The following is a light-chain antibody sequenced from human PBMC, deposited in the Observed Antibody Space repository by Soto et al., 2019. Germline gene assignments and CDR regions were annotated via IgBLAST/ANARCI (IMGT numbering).Light chain of an antibody. J-gene: IGLJ2*01. CDR3: GTWDSSLSAVV. CDR2: DSN. Sequence: QSVLTQPPSVSAAPGQTVTISCSGSSSNIGNNYVSWYQQLPGTAPKLLIYDSNKRPSGIPDRFSGSKSGTSATLGITGLQNGDEADYYCGTWDSSLSAVVFGGGTKLTVL. CDR1: SSNIGNNY. V-gene: IGLV1-51*01.